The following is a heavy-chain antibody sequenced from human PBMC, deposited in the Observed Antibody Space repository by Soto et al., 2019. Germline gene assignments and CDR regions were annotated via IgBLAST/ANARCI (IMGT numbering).Heavy chain of an antibody. CDR2: ITPFNGNT. V-gene: IGHV1-45*02. D-gene: IGHD6-19*01. CDR1: GYTFTYRY. J-gene: IGHJ4*02. Sequence: SVKVSCKASGYTFTYRYLHWVRQAPGQALEWMGWITPFNGNTNYAQKFQDRVTITRDRSMSTAYMELSSLRSEDTAMYYCARGHSSGWYYFDYWGQGTLVTVSS. CDR3: ARGHSSGWYYFDY.